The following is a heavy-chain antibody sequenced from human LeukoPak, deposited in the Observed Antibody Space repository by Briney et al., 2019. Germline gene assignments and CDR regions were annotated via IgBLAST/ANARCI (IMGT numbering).Heavy chain of an antibody. CDR1: GLTFSSYS. D-gene: IGHD3-10*01. Sequence: GESLRLSCAASGLTFSSYSMNWVRQAPGKGLEWVSYISSASNTIYYADSVKGRFTISRDNAKNSLYLQMNSLRAEDTAMYYCARDGWFGDNNWFDPWGQGTLVTVSS. CDR2: ISSASNTI. V-gene: IGHV3-48*01. CDR3: ARDGWFGDNNWFDP. J-gene: IGHJ5*02.